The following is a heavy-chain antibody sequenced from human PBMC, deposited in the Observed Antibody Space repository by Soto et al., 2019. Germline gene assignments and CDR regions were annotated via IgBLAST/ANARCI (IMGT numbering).Heavy chain of an antibody. Sequence: GGSLRLSCAASGFTFSSYGMHWVRQAPGKGLEWVAVIWYDGSNKYYADSVKGRFTISRDNSKNTLYLQMNSLRAEDMAVYYCARDRSGRGYSGYDDAFDIWGQGTMVTVSS. D-gene: IGHD5-12*01. CDR1: GFTFSSYG. CDR2: IWYDGSNK. J-gene: IGHJ3*02. V-gene: IGHV3-33*08. CDR3: ARDRSGRGYSGYDDAFDI.